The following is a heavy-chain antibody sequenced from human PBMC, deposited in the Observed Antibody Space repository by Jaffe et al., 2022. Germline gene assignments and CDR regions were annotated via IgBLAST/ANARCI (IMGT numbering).Heavy chain of an antibody. CDR2: INPNSGGT. Sequence: QVQLVQSGAEVKKPGASVKVSCKASGYTFTGYYMHWVRQAPGQGLEWMGRINPNSGGTNYAQKFQGRVTMTRDTSISTAYMELSRLRSDDTAVYYCARDCLAYSSNPGDYYYMDVWGKGTTVTVSS. D-gene: IGHD6-13*01. CDR3: ARDCLAYSSNPGDYYYMDV. V-gene: IGHV1-2*06. J-gene: IGHJ6*03. CDR1: GYTFTGYY.